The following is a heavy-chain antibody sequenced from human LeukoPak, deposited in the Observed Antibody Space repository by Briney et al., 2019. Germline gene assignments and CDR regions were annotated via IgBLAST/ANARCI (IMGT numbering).Heavy chain of an antibody. CDR2: IYYSGST. J-gene: IGHJ5*02. V-gene: IGHV4-61*01. Sequence: SETLSLTCTVSGGSLNSDNNYWTWIRQPPGKGLEWIGYIYYSGSTNYSPSLKSRVTMSVDTSKNQFSLKLRSVTAADTAVYYCARAVLLWFGEAKSGFGAWGQGTLVTVSS. D-gene: IGHD3-10*01. CDR1: GGSLNSDNNY. CDR3: ARAVLLWFGEAKSGFGA.